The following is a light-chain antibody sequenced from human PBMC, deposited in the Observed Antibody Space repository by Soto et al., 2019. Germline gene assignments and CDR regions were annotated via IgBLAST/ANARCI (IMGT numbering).Light chain of an antibody. Sequence: QSVLTQPPSASETPGQRVTISCSGGGSNIGSNTVNWYQQLPGTAPKLLIYRNSQRPSGVPDRFSGSKSGTSASLAISGLQSEDEADYYCATWDDSLNGWVFGGGTKLTVL. V-gene: IGLV1-44*01. J-gene: IGLJ2*01. CDR3: ATWDDSLNGWV. CDR2: RNS. CDR1: GSNIGSNT.